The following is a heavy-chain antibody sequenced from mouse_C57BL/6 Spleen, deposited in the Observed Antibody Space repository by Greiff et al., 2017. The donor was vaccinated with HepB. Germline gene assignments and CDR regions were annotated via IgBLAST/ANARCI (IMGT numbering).Heavy chain of an antibody. Sequence: VQLQQPGTELVKPGASVKLSCKASGYTFTSYWMHWVKQRPGQGLEWIGNINPSNGGTNYNEKFKSKATLTVDKSSSTAYMQLSSLTSDDSAVYYCARYHWGYYAMDYWGQGTSVTVSS. CDR2: INPSNGGT. J-gene: IGHJ4*01. V-gene: IGHV1-53*01. CDR3: ARYHWGYYAMDY. CDR1: GYTFTSYW.